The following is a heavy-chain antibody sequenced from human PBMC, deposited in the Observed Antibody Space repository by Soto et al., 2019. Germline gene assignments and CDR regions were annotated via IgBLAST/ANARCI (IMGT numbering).Heavy chain of an antibody. CDR3: VKGHSGFNYGKPTDSFDV. V-gene: IGHV3-9*01. CDR2: INWNSGSV. D-gene: IGHD5-18*01. CDR1: GFTFDDHG. J-gene: IGHJ3*01. Sequence: EVQLVESGGGLVQPGRSLRLSCAASGFTFDDHGMHWVRQPPGKGLEWVSSINWNSGSVAYADSVKGRFTISRDNAKKSLYLQMNSLRVEDTALYYCVKGHSGFNYGKPTDSFDVWGQGTMVTVSS.